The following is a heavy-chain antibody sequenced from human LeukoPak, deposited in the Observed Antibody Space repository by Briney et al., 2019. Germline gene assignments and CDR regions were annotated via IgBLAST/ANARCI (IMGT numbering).Heavy chain of an antibody. Sequence: GGSLRLSCAASGFTVSSHYMIWVRQAPGKGLEWVSVIHSGDKTYYADSVKGRFTISRDNSKNTLDLQMNSLGAEDTAVYLCAREGSLGFDAFDIWGRGTMVTVSS. J-gene: IGHJ3*02. CDR3: AREGSLGFDAFDI. CDR2: IHSGDKT. D-gene: IGHD7-27*01. V-gene: IGHV3-66*01. CDR1: GFTVSSHY.